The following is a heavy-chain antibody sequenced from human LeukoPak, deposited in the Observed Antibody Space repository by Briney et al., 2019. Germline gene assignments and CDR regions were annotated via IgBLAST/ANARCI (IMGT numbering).Heavy chain of an antibody. CDR1: GGTFSSYA. CDR2: INPNSGGT. Sequence: ASVKVSCKASGGTFSSYAISWVRQAPGQGLEWMGWINPNSGGTNYAQKFQGRVTMTRDTSISTAYMELSRLRSDDTAVYYCAREDGSAFDPWGQGTLVTVSS. J-gene: IGHJ5*02. D-gene: IGHD5-24*01. V-gene: IGHV1-2*02. CDR3: AREDGSAFDP.